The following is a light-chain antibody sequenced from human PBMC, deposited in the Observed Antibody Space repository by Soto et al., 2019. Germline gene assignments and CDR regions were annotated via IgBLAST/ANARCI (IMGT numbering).Light chain of an antibody. V-gene: IGLV2-14*03. Sequence: QSALTQPASVSGSPGQSITISCTGNSSDVGAYNHVSWYQQHPGKVPKVMIYEVNNRPSGVSNRFSASKSGNTASLTISGLKAEDEATYYCSSFTRGGTWVFGGGTKLTVL. CDR1: SSDVGAYNH. CDR2: EVN. J-gene: IGLJ3*02. CDR3: SSFTRGGTWV.